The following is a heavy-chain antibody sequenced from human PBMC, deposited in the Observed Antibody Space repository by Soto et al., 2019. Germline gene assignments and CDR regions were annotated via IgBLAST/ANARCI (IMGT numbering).Heavy chain of an antibody. J-gene: IGHJ4*02. CDR1: GFTFSSYG. D-gene: IGHD1-7*01. Sequence: GGSLRLSCAASGFTFSSYGMHWVRQAPGKGPEWVAVISYDGSNKYYADSVKGRFTISRDNSKNTLYLQMNSLRAEDTAVYYCAKMELRVFDYWGQGTLVTVSS. CDR3: AKMELRVFDY. CDR2: ISYDGSNK. V-gene: IGHV3-30*18.